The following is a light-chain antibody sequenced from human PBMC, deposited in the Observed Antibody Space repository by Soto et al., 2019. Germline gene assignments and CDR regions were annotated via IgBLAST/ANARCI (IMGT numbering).Light chain of an antibody. CDR1: SSDIGGYNY. V-gene: IGLV2-14*01. J-gene: IGLJ1*01. CDR2: EVT. CDR3: SSYTTSSTRV. Sequence: QSVLTQPASVSGSPGQSITISCTGTSSDIGGYNYVSWYQQYPGKAPNLIIYEVTNRPSGVSNRFSGSKSGNTASLTISGLQAEDEADYYCSSYTTSSTRVFGTGTKVTVL.